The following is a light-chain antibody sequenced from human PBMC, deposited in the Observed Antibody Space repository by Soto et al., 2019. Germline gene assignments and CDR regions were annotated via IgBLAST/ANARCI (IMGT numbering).Light chain of an antibody. V-gene: IGKV3-20*01. CDR2: HAS. J-gene: IGKJ1*01. CDR1: RSVSSSF. Sequence: EIVLTQAPGTLSLSQGERATLSCRPSRSVSSSFLAWYQQKSGQAPRLLIYHASSRATGIPDRFSGSGSGTDFTLTISRLEHEDFAAYFCQQYGSSPWTFGQGTKVDIK. CDR3: QQYGSSPWT.